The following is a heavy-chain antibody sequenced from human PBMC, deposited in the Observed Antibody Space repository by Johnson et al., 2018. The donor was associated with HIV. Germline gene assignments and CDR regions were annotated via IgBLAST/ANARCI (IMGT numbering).Heavy chain of an antibody. CDR2: ISYDGSNI. Sequence: VTLVESGGGVVQPGRSLRLSCAASGFTFGSYGIHWVRQAPGKGLEWVAVISYDGSNIYYADSVKGRFRISRDNSKKTLYLQMNGLRAEDTAVYYCAREYYYDSSGTPVFDIWGQGTMVTVSS. D-gene: IGHD3-22*01. CDR1: GFTFGSYG. CDR3: AREYYYDSSGTPVFDI. J-gene: IGHJ3*02. V-gene: IGHV3-33*08.